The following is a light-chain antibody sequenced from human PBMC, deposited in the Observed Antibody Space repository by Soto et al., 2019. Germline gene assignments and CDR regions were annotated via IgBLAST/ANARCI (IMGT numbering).Light chain of an antibody. CDR2: WAS. Sequence: DIVMSQSPDSLAVSLGERATINCKSSQSVLYSSNNQNYLAWYQHKPGQPPKLLIYWASTREFGVPDRFSGSGSATDFTLTISSLQAEDVAVYYCQQYYNSPATFGGGTKVEIK. V-gene: IGKV4-1*01. J-gene: IGKJ4*01. CDR1: QSVLYSSNNQNY. CDR3: QQYYNSPAT.